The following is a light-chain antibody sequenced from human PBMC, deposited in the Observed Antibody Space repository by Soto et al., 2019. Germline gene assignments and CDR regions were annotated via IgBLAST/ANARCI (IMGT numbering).Light chain of an antibody. CDR2: GAS. J-gene: IGKJ5*01. Sequence: EIVMTQSPATLSVSPGERATLSCRASQSVSSNLAWYQQKPGLAPRLLIYGASTRAPGIPARFSGSGSGTEFTLTISSRQSEDFAVYYWQQYNNWPPITFGQGTRLEIK. V-gene: IGKV3-15*01. CDR1: QSVSSN. CDR3: QQYNNWPPIT.